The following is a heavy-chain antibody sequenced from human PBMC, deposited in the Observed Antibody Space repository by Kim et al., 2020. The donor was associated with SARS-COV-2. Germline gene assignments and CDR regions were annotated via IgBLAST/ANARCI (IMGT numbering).Heavy chain of an antibody. V-gene: IGHV4-59*13. CDR3: ARDRGGSGELFKSYYYYGMDV. D-gene: IGHD3-10*01. Sequence: ETLSLICTVSGGSISRYYRSWIRQPPGKGLEWIGYIYYSGSTNYNPSLKSRVTISVDTSKNQFSLKLSPVTAADTAVYYCARDRGGSGELFKSYYYYGMDVWGQGTTVTVSS. CDR2: IYYSGST. CDR1: GGSISRYY. J-gene: IGHJ6*02.